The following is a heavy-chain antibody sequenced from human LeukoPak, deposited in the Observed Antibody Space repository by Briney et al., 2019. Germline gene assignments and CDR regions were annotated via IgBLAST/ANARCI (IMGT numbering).Heavy chain of an antibody. CDR2: IIPIFGTA. J-gene: IGHJ4*02. Sequence: GASVKVSCKASGGTFSSYAISWVRQAPGQGLEWMGGIIPIFGTANYAQKFQGRVTITADESTSTAYMELSSLRSEDTAVYYCARNPLPSAGIAAAGDEYYFDYWGQGTLVTVSS. CDR3: ARNPLPSAGIAAAGDEYYFDY. V-gene: IGHV1-69*01. CDR1: GGTFSSYA. D-gene: IGHD6-13*01.